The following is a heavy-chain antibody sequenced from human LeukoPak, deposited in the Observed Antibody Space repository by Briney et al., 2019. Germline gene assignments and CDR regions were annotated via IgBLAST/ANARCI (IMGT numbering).Heavy chain of an antibody. J-gene: IGHJ4*02. CDR2: ISGSGGST. V-gene: IGHV3-23*01. CDR3: AKAPVVVTAIYY. D-gene: IGHD2-21*02. CDR1: GFTSSSYA. Sequence: GGSLRLSCAASGFTSSSYAMSWVRQAPGKGLEWVSAISGSGGSTYYADSVKGRFTISRDNSKNTLYLQMNSLRAEDTAVYYCAKAPVVVTAIYYWGQGTLVTVSS.